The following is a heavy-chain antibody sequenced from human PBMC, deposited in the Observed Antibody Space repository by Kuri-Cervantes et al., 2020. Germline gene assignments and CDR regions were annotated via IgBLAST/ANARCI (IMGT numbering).Heavy chain of an antibody. CDR2: ISWNSGSI. J-gene: IGHJ6*03. CDR3: ARERGRTMVYYYYMDV. V-gene: IGHV3-9*01. D-gene: IGHD3-10*01. CDR1: GFTFDDYA. Sequence: SLKISCAASGFTFDDYAMHWVRQAPGKGLEWVSGISWNSGSIGYADSVKGRFTISRDNAKNSLYLQMNSLRAEDTAVYYCARERGRTMVYYYYMDVWGKGTTVTVSS.